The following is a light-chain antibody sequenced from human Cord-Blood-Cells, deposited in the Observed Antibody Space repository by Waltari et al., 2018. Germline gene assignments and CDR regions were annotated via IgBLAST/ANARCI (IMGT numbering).Light chain of an antibody. V-gene: IGKV1-9*01. CDR1: QCISSY. Sequence: DIQLTQPPSFLSASIGDRVTITCRASQCISSYLAWYQQKPGKAPKLLIYAASTLQRGVPSRFSGSGSGTEITRTISSLHPEDFATYYCQQLNSFGGGTKVDIK. CDR3: QQLNS. CDR2: AAS. J-gene: IGKJ4*01.